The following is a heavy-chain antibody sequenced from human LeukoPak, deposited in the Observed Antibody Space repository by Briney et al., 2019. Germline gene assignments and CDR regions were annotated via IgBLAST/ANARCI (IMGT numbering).Heavy chain of an antibody. CDR1: GFTFSSYA. V-gene: IGHV3-23*01. D-gene: IGHD3-9*01. J-gene: IGHJ5*02. Sequence: GGSLRLSCVASGFTFSSYAMSWVRQAPGKGLEWVSAISGSGGSTYYADSVKGRFTISRDNSKNTLYLQMNSLRAEDTAVYYCAKDRKYYDILTGFSLRWFDPWGQGTLVTVSS. CDR3: AKDRKYYDILTGFSLRWFDP. CDR2: ISGSGGST.